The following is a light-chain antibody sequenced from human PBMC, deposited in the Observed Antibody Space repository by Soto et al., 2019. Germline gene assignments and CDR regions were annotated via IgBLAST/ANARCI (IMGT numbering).Light chain of an antibody. V-gene: IGLV2-14*01. CDR3: SSYRTGGSYV. Sequence: QSVLTQPASVSGSPVQSITMSCTGTSSDVGGYEYVSWYQQYPGKAPKLMIYEVIDRPAGAPRRFSGSKSGNTASLTITGLQAEDEADYYCSSYRTGGSYVFGTGTKVTVL. CDR2: EVI. CDR1: SSDVGGYEY. J-gene: IGLJ1*01.